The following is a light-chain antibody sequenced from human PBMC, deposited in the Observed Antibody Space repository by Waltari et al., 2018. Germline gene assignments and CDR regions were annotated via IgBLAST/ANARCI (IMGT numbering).Light chain of an antibody. CDR1: QSVLYNSNNKNF. Sequence: DIVMTQSPDSLAVSLGERATINCKSSQSVLYNSNNKNFLAWYQQKPGQPPKLLMYWASTRESGVPDRFSGCGSGTDFTLTISSLQSEDVAVYYCQQYYSTPWTFGQGTKVEIK. J-gene: IGKJ1*01. V-gene: IGKV4-1*01. CDR2: WAS. CDR3: QQYYSTPWT.